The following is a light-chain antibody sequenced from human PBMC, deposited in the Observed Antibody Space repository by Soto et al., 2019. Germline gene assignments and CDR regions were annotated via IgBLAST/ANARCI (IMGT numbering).Light chain of an antibody. CDR3: QEAKSCPLT. V-gene: IGKV1-12*01. J-gene: IGKJ3*01. CDR2: TAS. CDR1: QDISSW. Sequence: DIQMTQSPSSVSASGGERVTITCRACQDISSWLAWYQQKPGKAPKLLIYTASSLQTGGPSRFSVSASGTDYTLTIHGLQPEDCATYYCQEAKSCPLTFGPGTKVDIK.